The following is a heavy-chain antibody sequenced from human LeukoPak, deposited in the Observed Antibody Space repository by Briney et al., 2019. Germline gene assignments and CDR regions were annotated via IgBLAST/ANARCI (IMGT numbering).Heavy chain of an antibody. D-gene: IGHD6-13*01. CDR1: GFTFSSYA. CDR2: ISGSGGST. Sequence: GSLRLSCAASGFTFSSYAMSWVRQAPGKGLEWVSAISGSGGSTYYADSVKGRFTISSDHSKNTLYLQMNSLRAEDTAVYYCAKEQGQQLVLNPFDYWGQGTLVTVSS. J-gene: IGHJ4*02. CDR3: AKEQGQQLVLNPFDY. V-gene: IGHV3-23*01.